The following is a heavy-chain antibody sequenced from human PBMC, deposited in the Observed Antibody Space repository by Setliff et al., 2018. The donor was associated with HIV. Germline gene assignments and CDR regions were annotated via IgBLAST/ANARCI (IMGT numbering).Heavy chain of an antibody. J-gene: IGHJ4*02. CDR1: GGSISTGVYY. D-gene: IGHD6-13*01. V-gene: IGHV4-61*02. Sequence: PSETLSLTCTVSGGSISTGVYYWSWIRQPADKALEWIGRISASGSTNYTPSLESRVTLSIDTSNNQFSLKLTSVTAADTAVYYCARVYSRSWFFFDHWGQGILVTVSS. CDR3: ARVYSRSWFFFDH. CDR2: ISASGST.